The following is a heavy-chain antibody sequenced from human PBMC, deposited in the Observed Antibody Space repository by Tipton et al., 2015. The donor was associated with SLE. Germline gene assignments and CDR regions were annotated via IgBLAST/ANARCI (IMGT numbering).Heavy chain of an antibody. CDR1: GFTFSSYW. CDR3: ARGGDTAMVGSYWYFDL. CDR2: IKQDGSEK. V-gene: IGHV3-7*01. D-gene: IGHD5-18*01. Sequence: SLRLSCAASGFTFSSYWMSWVRQAPGKGLEWVANIKQDGSEKYYVGSVKGRFTISRDNAKNSLYLQMNSLRAEDTAVYYCARGGDTAMVGSYWYFDLWGRGTLVTVSS. J-gene: IGHJ2*01.